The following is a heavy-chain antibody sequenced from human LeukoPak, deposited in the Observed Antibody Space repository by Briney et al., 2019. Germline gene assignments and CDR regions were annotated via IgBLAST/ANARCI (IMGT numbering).Heavy chain of an antibody. CDR2: IKEDGSEK. Sequence: PGGSLRLSCAASGFMFSSYWMSWVRQAPGKGLEWVADIKEDGSEKSYVDSVKGRFTISRDNAKNSLYLQMNSLRAEDTAVYYCARGYGDEDLDYWGQGTLVTVSS. D-gene: IGHD4-17*01. V-gene: IGHV3-7*01. CDR3: ARGYGDEDLDY. J-gene: IGHJ4*02. CDR1: GFMFSSYW.